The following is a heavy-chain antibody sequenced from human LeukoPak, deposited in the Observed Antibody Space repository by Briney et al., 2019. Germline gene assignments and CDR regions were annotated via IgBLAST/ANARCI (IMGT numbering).Heavy chain of an antibody. CDR1: GGTFSSYA. CDR3: ARDIEITFGGVIEH. J-gene: IGHJ5*02. Sequence: SVKVSCKASGGTFSSYAISWVRQAPGQGLEWMGGIIPIFGTANYAQKFQDRVTITADESTSTAYMELSSLRSEDTAVYYCARDIEITFGGVIEHWGQGTLVTVSS. V-gene: IGHV1-69*13. CDR2: IIPIFGTA. D-gene: IGHD3-16*01.